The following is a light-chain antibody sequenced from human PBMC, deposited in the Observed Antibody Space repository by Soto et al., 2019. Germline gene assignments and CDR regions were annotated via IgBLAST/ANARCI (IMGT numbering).Light chain of an antibody. V-gene: IGLV2-18*02. Sequence: QSALTQPPSVSGSPGQSVTISCTGTSSDVGSYNRVSWYQQPPGTAPKLMIYEVSNRPSGVPDRFSGSKSGNTASLTISGLQAEDEAEYYCSSYTSRSTPVVFGGGTKLTVL. J-gene: IGLJ2*01. CDR3: SSYTSRSTPVV. CDR1: SSDVGSYNR. CDR2: EVS.